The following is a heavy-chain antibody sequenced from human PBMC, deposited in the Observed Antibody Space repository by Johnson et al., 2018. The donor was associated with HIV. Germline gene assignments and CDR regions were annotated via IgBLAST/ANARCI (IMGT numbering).Heavy chain of an antibody. V-gene: IGHV3-66*01. CDR3: ARACRDGYTCDAFDI. CDR2: IFSGGST. D-gene: IGHD5-24*01. Sequence: INWVRQTPGKGLEWVSVIFSGGSTYYAGSVHGRFTISRDNSKNTLYLQMNSLRAEDTAVYYCARACRDGYTCDAFDIWGQGTMVTVSS. J-gene: IGHJ3*02.